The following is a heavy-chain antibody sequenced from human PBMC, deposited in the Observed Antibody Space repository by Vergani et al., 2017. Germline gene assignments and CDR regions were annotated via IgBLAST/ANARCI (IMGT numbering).Heavy chain of an antibody. V-gene: IGHV5-10-1*03. CDR1: GYSFTSYW. D-gene: IGHD3-22*01. CDR2: IDPSDSYT. Sequence: EVQLVQSGAEVKKPGESLRISCKGSGYSFTSYWISWVRQMPGKGLEWMGRIDPSDSYTNYSPSFQGHVTISADKSISTAYLQWSSLKASDTAMYYCARYQGSGYYPSTEMDVWGQGTTVTVSS. CDR3: ARYQGSGYYPSTEMDV. J-gene: IGHJ6*02.